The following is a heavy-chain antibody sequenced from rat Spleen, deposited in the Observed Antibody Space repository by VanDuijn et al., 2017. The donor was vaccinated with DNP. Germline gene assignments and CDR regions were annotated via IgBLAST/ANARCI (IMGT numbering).Heavy chain of an antibody. CDR2: ISNGGST. CDR1: GISLTSYG. J-gene: IGHJ3*01. CDR3: TRGVTTVVTGWFAY. V-gene: IGHV2S12*01. Sequence: QVQLKESGPGLVQPSQTLSLTCTVSGISLTSYGVSWVRQPPGKGLEWIAAISNGGSTYHNSALKSRLSISRDTSKSQVFLKMNSLQPEDTAIYYCTRGVTTVVTGWFAYWGQGTLVTVSS. D-gene: IGHD1-1*01.